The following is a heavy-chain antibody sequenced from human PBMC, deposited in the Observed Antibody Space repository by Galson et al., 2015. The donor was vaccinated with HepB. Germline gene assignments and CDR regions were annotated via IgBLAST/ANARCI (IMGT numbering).Heavy chain of an antibody. CDR1: GFSFTRYA. V-gene: IGHV3-23*01. CDR3: AKDGIMVANNPYHFHY. Sequence: SLRLSCAASGFSFTRYAVTWVCQAPGKGLEWVSSITSSGGNSYYTDSVKGRFTVSRDNSKNTLLLQLNSLRAEDTAMYFCAKDGIMVANNPYHFHYWGQGTLVTVSS. D-gene: IGHD2-15*01. CDR2: ITSSGGNS. J-gene: IGHJ4*02.